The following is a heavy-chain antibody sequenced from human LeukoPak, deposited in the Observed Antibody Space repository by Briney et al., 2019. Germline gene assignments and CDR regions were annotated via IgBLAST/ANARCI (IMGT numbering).Heavy chain of an antibody. CDR1: GRSFSGYY. D-gene: IGHD3-3*01. J-gene: IGHJ4*02. Sequence: SETLSLTCAVYGRSFSGYYWTWIRQTPGKGLEWIGEINHSGITDYNPSLKSRVTISLDRSKKKFSLKLTSVTAADTAVYFCARGAEYYAIWRGYAGYSDYWGQGISVTVSS. CDR2: INHSGIT. V-gene: IGHV4-34*01. CDR3: ARGAEYYAIWRGYAGYSDY.